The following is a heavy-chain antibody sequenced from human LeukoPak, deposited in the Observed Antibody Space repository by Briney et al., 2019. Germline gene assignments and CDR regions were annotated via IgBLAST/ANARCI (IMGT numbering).Heavy chain of an antibody. CDR1: EFTFSSYS. D-gene: IGHD3-10*01. CDR2: ISSSSSYI. CDR3: AKETWFGAPTFDY. J-gene: IGHJ4*02. V-gene: IGHV3-21*01. Sequence: PGGSLRLSCAASEFTFSSYSMNWVRQAPGKGLEWVSSISSSSSYIYYADSVKGRFTISRDNAKNSLYLQMNSLRAEDTALYYCAKETWFGAPTFDYWGQGTLVTVSS.